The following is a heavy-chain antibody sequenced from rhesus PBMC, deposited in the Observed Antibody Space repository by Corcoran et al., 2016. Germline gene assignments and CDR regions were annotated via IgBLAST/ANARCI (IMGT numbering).Heavy chain of an antibody. D-gene: IGHD4-23*01. Sequence: EVQLVQSGAEVKRPGESLKISCKTSGYSFTKYWISWVRQMPGKGLEWMGAIDHSDSDTRYTPSVQGQVTSSADNSISTAYLQWSSLKASDTATYYCARGWGTVTVFDFWGQGLRVTVSS. CDR1: GYSFTKYW. J-gene: IGHJ3*01. CDR2: IDHSDSDT. V-gene: IGHV5-2*01. CDR3: ARGWGTVTVFDF.